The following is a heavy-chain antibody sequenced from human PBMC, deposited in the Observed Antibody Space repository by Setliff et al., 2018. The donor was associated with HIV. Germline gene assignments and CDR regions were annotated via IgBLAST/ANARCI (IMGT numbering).Heavy chain of an antibody. CDR2: IYYSGST. D-gene: IGHD3-3*01. CDR1: GGSTTSGGYY. CDR3: AGFSYNFWVYRFDH. Sequence: SETLSLTCSVSGGSTTSGGYYWSWIRQHPGKGLEYIGYIYYSGSTYYNPSFKSRVTMSIDTSTQQFFLNVTSVTAADTAVYYCAGFSYNFWVYRFDHWGQGALVTVSS. V-gene: IGHV4-31*03. J-gene: IGHJ4*02.